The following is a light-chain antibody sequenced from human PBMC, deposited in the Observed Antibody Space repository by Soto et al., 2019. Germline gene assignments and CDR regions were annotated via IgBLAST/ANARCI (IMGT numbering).Light chain of an antibody. J-gene: IGLJ3*02. Sequence: QTVVTQEPSFSVSPGGTVTLTCGLSSGSVSTSYYPSWHQQTPGQAPRTLIYSTNTRSSGVPDRFSGSILGNKAALTITGAQADDESDYYWVLYMGSGISVFGGGTKLTVL. CDR2: STN. CDR1: SGSVSTSYY. V-gene: IGLV8-61*01. CDR3: VLYMGSGISV.